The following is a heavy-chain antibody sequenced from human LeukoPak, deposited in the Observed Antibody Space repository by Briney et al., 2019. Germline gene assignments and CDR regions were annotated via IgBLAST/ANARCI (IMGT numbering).Heavy chain of an antibody. Sequence: PGGSLRLSCAASGFTISNYAMSWVRQAPGKGLEWVSYIRSSSSTIYYADSVKGRFTISTDNANNSLYLQVNSLRAEDTAVYYCARSLRNAFDIWGQGTMVTVSS. J-gene: IGHJ3*02. D-gene: IGHD3-3*01. CDR3: ARSLRNAFDI. CDR2: IRSSSSTI. V-gene: IGHV3-48*01. CDR1: GFTISNYA.